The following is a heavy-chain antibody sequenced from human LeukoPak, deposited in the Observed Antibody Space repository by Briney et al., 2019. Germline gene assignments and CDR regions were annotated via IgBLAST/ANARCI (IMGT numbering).Heavy chain of an antibody. Sequence: GGSLSLSCAASGFTFSDYYISWIRQAPGKGLEWVSFISSGGNTINYADSMKGRFTISRDNAKNSLYLQMNSLRAEDTAVYYCARDRTRETFDYWGRGTLVTVSS. CDR3: ARDRTRETFDY. CDR2: ISSGGNTI. J-gene: IGHJ4*02. V-gene: IGHV3-11*04. D-gene: IGHD1-1*01. CDR1: GFTFSDYY.